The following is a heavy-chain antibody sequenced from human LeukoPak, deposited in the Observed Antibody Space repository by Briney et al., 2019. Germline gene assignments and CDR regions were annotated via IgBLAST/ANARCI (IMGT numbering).Heavy chain of an antibody. CDR2: MNPNSGNT. D-gene: IGHD6-19*01. CDR1: GYTFTSHD. Sequence: ASVKVSCKASGYTFTSHDINWVRQATGQGLEWMGWMNPNSGNTGYAQKFQGRVTMTRNISISTAYMELSSLRSDDTAVYYCARVAGSFFYYYYYMDVWGKGTTVTVSS. V-gene: IGHV1-8*01. CDR3: ARVAGSFFYYYYYMDV. J-gene: IGHJ6*03.